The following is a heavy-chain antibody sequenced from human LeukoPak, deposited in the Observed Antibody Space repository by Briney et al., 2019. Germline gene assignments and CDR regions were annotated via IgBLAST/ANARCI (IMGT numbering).Heavy chain of an antibody. J-gene: IGHJ6*02. Sequence: GGSLRLPCAASGFTFSSYAMSWVRQAPGKGLEWVSAISGSGGSTYYADSVKGRFTISRDNSKNTLYLQMNSLRAEDTAVYYCAKSIQRRNYYYGMDVWGQGTTVTVSS. CDR2: ISGSGGST. CDR1: GFTFSSYA. CDR3: AKSIQRRNYYYGMDV. V-gene: IGHV3-23*01.